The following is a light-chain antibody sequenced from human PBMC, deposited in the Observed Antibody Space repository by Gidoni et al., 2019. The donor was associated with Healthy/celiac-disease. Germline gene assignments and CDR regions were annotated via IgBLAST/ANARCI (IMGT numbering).Light chain of an antibody. V-gene: IGKV1-39*01. J-gene: IGKJ4*02. CDR1: QSISSY. CDR2: AAS. CDR3: QQSYSTPART. Sequence: DIQMTQSPSSLSASVGDRVTITCRASQSISSYLNWYQQKPGKAPKLLIYAASSLQSGVPSRCSGSGAGTDFTLTISSLQPEDFATYYCQQSYSTPARTFGGGTKVEIK.